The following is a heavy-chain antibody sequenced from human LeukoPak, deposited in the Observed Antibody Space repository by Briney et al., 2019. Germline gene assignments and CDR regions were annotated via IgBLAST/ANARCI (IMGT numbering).Heavy chain of an antibody. J-gene: IGHJ4*02. D-gene: IGHD2-15*01. CDR3: ARVAYTSSWGERYYFDY. CDR2: ISSAGRT. V-gene: IGHV3-66*01. CDR1: GCTFSNNY. Sequence: AESLRLSCAASGCTFSNNYMSWVRQAPGKGLEWVSVISSAGRTNYTDSVKARFTISRDISKNTLSLIMNSLTVADTAIYYCARVAYTSSWGERYYFDYWGQGTLVTVSS.